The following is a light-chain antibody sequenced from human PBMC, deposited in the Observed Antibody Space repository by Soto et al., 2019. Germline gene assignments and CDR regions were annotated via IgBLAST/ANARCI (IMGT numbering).Light chain of an antibody. Sequence: EIVLTQSPGTLSLSPGERATLSXXXXQSVSSSYLAWYQQKPGQAPRLLIYGASSRATGIPDRFSGSGSGTDFTLTISRLEPEDFAMYYCHQYGISPPVTFGQGTRLEIK. CDR2: GAS. J-gene: IGKJ5*01. CDR1: QSVSSSY. CDR3: HQYGISPPVT. V-gene: IGKV3-20*01.